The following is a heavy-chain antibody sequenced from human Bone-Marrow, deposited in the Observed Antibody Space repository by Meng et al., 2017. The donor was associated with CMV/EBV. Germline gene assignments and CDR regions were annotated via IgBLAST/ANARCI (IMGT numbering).Heavy chain of an antibody. V-gene: IGHV3-21*01. CDR1: GFTFSSYS. J-gene: IGHJ6*02. CDR3: ARDRSHYYYYGMDV. CDR2: ISSSSSYI. Sequence: GESLKISCAASGFTFSSYSMNWVRQAPGKGLEWVSSISSSSSYIYYADSVKGRFTISRDNAKNSLNLQMNSLRAEDTAVYYCARDRSHYYYYGMDVWGQGTTVTVSS.